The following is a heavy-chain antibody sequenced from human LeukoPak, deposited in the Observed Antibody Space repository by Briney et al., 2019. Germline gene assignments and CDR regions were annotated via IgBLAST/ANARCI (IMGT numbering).Heavy chain of an antibody. D-gene: IGHD6-13*01. V-gene: IGHV3-30*03. J-gene: IGHJ3*02. CDR2: ISYDGSNK. CDR3: AREGSWYSNDAFDI. Sequence: GGSLRLSCAASGFTFSSYGMHWVRQAPGKGLEWVAVISYDGSNKYYADSVKGRFTISRDNSKNTLYLQMNSLRAEDTAVYYCAREGSWYSNDAFDIWGQGTMVTVSS. CDR1: GFTFSSYG.